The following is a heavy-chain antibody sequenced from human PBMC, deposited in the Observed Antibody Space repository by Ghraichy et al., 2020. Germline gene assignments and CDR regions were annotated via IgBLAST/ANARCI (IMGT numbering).Heavy chain of an antibody. J-gene: IGHJ5*02. CDR2: IRSKAYGGTT. D-gene: IGHD3-10*01. Sequence: GGSLRLSCRASGFTFGDYAMSWFRQAPGKGLEWVGFIRSKAYGGTTEYAASVKGRFTFSRDDSKSIAYLQMNSLKTEDTAVYYCTKSRWLGGNWFDPWGQGTLVTVSS. CDR3: TKSRWLGGNWFDP. CDR1: GFTFGDYA. V-gene: IGHV3-49*03.